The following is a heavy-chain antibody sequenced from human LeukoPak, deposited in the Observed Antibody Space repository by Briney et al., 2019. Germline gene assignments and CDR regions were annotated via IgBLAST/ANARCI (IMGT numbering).Heavy chain of an antibody. CDR2: IYYSGST. Sequence: SETLSLTCTVSGASISSYYWSWIRQPPGKGLELIGFIYYSGSTNYNPSLKSRVTMSVDTSKNQFSLKLSSVTAADTAVYYCARELLWFGSYYYYYMDVWGKGTTVTISS. V-gene: IGHV4-59*12. J-gene: IGHJ6*03. CDR3: ARELLWFGSYYYYYMDV. CDR1: GASISSYY. D-gene: IGHD3-10*01.